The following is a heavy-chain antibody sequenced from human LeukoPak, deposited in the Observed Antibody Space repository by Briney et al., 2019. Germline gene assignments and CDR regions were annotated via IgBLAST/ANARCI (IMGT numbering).Heavy chain of an antibody. Sequence: ASVKVSCKASGYAFMSHGIHWVRQAPGQGLEWMGWISAYNGNTNYAQKLQGRVTMTTDTSTSTAYMELRSLRSDDTAVYYCARGVPGEGTFDIWGQGTMVTVSS. CDR1: GYAFMSHG. V-gene: IGHV1-18*01. CDR3: ARGVPGEGTFDI. CDR2: ISAYNGNT. D-gene: IGHD3-16*01. J-gene: IGHJ3*02.